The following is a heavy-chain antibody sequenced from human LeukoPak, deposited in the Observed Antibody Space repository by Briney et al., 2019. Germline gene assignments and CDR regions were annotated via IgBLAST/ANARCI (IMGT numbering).Heavy chain of an antibody. Sequence: GGSLRLSCAASGFTFSGSAMHWVPQASGKGLEWVGRIRSKANSYATAYAASVKGRFTISRDDSKNTAYLQMNSLKTEDTAVYYCTRHTTNVNNNCSSTSCYGDYWGQGTLVTVSS. J-gene: IGHJ4*02. D-gene: IGHD2-2*01. CDR1: GFTFSGSA. V-gene: IGHV3-73*01. CDR2: IRSKANSYAT. CDR3: TRHTTNVNNNCSSTSCYGDY.